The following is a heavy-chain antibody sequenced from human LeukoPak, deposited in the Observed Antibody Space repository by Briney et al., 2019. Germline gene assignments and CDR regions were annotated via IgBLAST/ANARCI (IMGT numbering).Heavy chain of an antibody. CDR1: GFIFSSYS. CDR2: ISSVSSTI. J-gene: IGHJ4*02. Sequence: GGSLRLSCAASGFIFSSYSMNWVRQAPGKGLEWISFISSVSSTIFYADSVKGRFNISRDNVKNTLYLQMNSLTAEDTAVYYCAKDLRYSGSYRSGNYWGQGTLVTVSS. V-gene: IGHV3-48*01. D-gene: IGHD1-26*01. CDR3: AKDLRYSGSYRSGNY.